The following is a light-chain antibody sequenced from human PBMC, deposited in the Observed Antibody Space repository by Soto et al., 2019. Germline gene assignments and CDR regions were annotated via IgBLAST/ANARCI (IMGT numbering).Light chain of an antibody. CDR2: DAS. J-gene: IGKJ1*01. V-gene: IGKV3-11*01. CDR1: QSVSSY. Sequence: IVLSQSPASLSLSPGEKATLSCRASQSVSSYLAWYQQKPGQAPRLLIYDASNRATGIPARFSGSGSGTDFTLTISSLEPEDFAVYYCQQYNNWWTFGQGTKVAIK. CDR3: QQYNNWWT.